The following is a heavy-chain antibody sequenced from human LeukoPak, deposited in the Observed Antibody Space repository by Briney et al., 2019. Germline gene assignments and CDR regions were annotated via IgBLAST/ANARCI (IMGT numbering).Heavy chain of an antibody. Sequence: GESLRLSCAVSGITFRSYAMSWVRQAPGKGLEWVSGISGSGDIIYYADSIKGRFTVSRDNSKNTLHLQMNSLRAEDTALYYCARVGGPGWYGYWGQGTLVTVSS. J-gene: IGHJ4*02. CDR3: ARVGGPGWYGY. CDR1: GITFRSYA. CDR2: ISGSGDII. V-gene: IGHV3-23*01. D-gene: IGHD6-19*01.